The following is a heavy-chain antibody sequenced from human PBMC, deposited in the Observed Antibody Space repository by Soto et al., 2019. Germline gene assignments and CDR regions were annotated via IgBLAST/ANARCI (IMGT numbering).Heavy chain of an antibody. CDR3: ARAYGDYEAYYYYMDV. Sequence: ASVKVSCKASGYTFTSYDINWVRQATGQGLEWMGWMNPNSGNTGYAQKFQGRVTMTRNTSISTAYMELSSLRSEDTAVYYCARAYGDYEAYYYYMDVWGKGTTVTVSS. J-gene: IGHJ6*03. CDR2: MNPNSGNT. D-gene: IGHD4-17*01. V-gene: IGHV1-8*01. CDR1: GYTFTSYD.